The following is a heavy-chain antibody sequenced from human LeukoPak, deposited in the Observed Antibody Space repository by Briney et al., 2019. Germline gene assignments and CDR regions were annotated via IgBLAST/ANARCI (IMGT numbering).Heavy chain of an antibody. D-gene: IGHD3-22*01. V-gene: IGHV3-43D*04. CDR2: IRWDGGST. Sequence: PGGSLRLSCAASGFTFDDYAMHWVRQAPGKGLEWVSLIRWDGGSTYYADSVKGRFIISRDNSKNSLYLQMNSLRPEDTALYYCALNSTGYHYDYWGQGTLVTVSS. CDR1: GFTFDDYA. J-gene: IGHJ4*02. CDR3: ALNSTGYHYDY.